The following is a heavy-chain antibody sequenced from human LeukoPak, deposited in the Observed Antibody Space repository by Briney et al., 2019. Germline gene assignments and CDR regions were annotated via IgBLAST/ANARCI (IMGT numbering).Heavy chain of an antibody. CDR3: ARGFRNGPFDC. V-gene: IGHV3-20*04. Sequence: PGGSLRLSCEASGFTFDDYGMSWVRQPPGKGREWVSGINRNGGSTDYADSVKGRFTISRDNAKNSRFLQMNSLRVEDTALYYCARGFRNGPFDCWGQGTLVTVSS. J-gene: IGHJ4*02. D-gene: IGHD2-8*01. CDR1: GFTFDDYG. CDR2: INRNGGST.